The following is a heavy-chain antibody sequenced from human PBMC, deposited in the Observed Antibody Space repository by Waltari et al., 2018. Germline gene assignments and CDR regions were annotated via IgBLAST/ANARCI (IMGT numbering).Heavy chain of an antibody. CDR3: ASGNTVVAPYFDY. D-gene: IGHD2-15*01. CDR1: GGSISSSSYY. Sequence: QLQLQESGPGLVKPSETLSLTCTVSGGSISSSSYYWGWIRQPPGKGLEWIGSIYYSVSTYYNPSLKSRVTISVDTSKNQFSLKLSSVTAADTAVYYCASGNTVVAPYFDYWGQGTLVTVSS. J-gene: IGHJ4*02. V-gene: IGHV4-39*01. CDR2: IYYSVST.